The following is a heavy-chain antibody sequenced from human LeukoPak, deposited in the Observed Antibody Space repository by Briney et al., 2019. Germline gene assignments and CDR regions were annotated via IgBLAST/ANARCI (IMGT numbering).Heavy chain of an antibody. J-gene: IGHJ1*01. Sequence: PGGSLRLSCAASGFTFSNAWMGWVRQAPGKGLEWVGRIKSKTDGGTADYAVPVKGRFTISRDDSKDTLYLQMNSLKSEDTAVYYCDTEWMGIGDHWGQGTLVTVSS. D-gene: IGHD4-17*01. CDR2: IKSKTDGGTA. CDR1: GFTFSNAW. V-gene: IGHV3-15*01. CDR3: DTEWMGIGDH.